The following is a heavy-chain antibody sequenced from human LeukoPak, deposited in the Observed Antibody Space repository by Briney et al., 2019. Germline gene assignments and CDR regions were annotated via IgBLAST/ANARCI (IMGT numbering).Heavy chain of an antibody. CDR1: GFTFSSYW. CDR3: ARGGFLVDTAMVPDY. D-gene: IGHD5-18*01. Sequence: GGSLRLSCAASGFTFSSYWMHWVRQAPGKGLVWVSRINSDGSSTSYADSVKGRFTISRDNAKNTLCLQMNSLRAEDTAVYYCARGGFLVDTAMVPDYWGQGTLVTVS. CDR2: INSDGSST. J-gene: IGHJ4*02. V-gene: IGHV3-74*01.